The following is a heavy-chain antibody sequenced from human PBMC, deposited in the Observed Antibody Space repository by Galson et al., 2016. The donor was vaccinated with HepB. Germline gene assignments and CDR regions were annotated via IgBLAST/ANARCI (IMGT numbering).Heavy chain of an antibody. D-gene: IGHD1-26*01. CDR1: GGSISSSSYY. Sequence: TLSLTCTVSGGSISSSSYYWGWIRQPPGKGLEWIESIYYTGSTYYNPSLKSRVTISLDPSRNQFSLKLSSVTAADPAVYYCTGPAAVRGAYYQFDYWGLGTLVTVSS. CDR3: TGPAAVRGAYYQFDY. J-gene: IGHJ4*02. V-gene: IGHV4-39*01. CDR2: IYYTGST.